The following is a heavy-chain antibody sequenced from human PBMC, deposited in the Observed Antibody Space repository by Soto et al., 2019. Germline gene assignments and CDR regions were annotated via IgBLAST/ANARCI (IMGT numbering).Heavy chain of an antibody. J-gene: IGHJ5*02. V-gene: IGHV3-21*01. Sequence: GGSLRLSCAASGFTFSRYIINWVRQAPGKGLEWVSSISSSSSYIYYADSVKGRFTISRDNAKSSLYLQMNSLRAEDTAVYYCARGSGSPNWFDPWGQGTLVTVSS. CDR3: ARGSGSPNWFDP. CDR2: ISSSSSYI. CDR1: GFTFSRYI. D-gene: IGHD3-10*01.